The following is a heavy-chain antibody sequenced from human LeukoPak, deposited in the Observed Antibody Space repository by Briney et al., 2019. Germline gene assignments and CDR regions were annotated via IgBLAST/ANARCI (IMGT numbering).Heavy chain of an antibody. J-gene: IGHJ5*02. CDR3: AREVLDGSGSYNWFDP. D-gene: IGHD3-10*01. Sequence: GGSLRLSCAASGFTVSSDYMSWVRQAPGKGLEWVSVIYSGGSTYYADSVKGRFTISRDNSKNTLYLQMNSLRAEDTAVYYCAREVLDGSGSYNWFDPWGQGTLVTVSS. CDR1: GFTVSSDY. V-gene: IGHV3-53*01. CDR2: IYSGGST.